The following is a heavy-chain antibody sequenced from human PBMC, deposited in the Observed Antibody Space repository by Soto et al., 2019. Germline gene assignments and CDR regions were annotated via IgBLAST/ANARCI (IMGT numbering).Heavy chain of an antibody. J-gene: IGHJ6*03. CDR2: IYYSGST. V-gene: IGHV4-31*03. Sequence: SETLSLTCTFSGGSISSGGYYWSWIRQHPGKGLEWIGYIYYSGSTYYNPSLKSRVTISVDTSKNQFSLKLSSVTAADTAVYYCPRDTLTVTAGSYYYYMDVWGKGATVTVSS. CDR1: GGSISSGGYY. CDR3: PRDTLTVTAGSYYYYMDV. D-gene: IGHD2-21*02.